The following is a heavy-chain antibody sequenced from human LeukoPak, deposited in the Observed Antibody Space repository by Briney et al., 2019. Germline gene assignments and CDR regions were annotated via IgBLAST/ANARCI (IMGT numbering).Heavy chain of an antibody. CDR2: INPYNGNT. D-gene: IGHD5-18*01. J-gene: IGHJ4*02. CDR1: GYSFPTNG. Sequence: ASVKVSCKASGYSFPTNGIIWVRQAPGQGLEWMGRINPYNGNTNYAQRLQGRVTMTTDTSTSTAYMELRSLGFGDTAVYYCARDGEVGYTADFDYWGQGTLVTVSS. CDR3: ARDGEVGYTADFDY. V-gene: IGHV1-18*04.